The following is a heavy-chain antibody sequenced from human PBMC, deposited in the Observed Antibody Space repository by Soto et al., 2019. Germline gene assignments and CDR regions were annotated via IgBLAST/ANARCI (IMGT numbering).Heavy chain of an antibody. CDR3: ARAQGGFDY. Sequence: EVQLLESGGGLVQPGGSLRLSCAASGFTFISYAMSWVRQAPGKGLEWVAHISGSGISTYYADSVKGRFTISRDNSKNTLYLQLNSLRADDTAVYYCARAQGGFDYWGQGTLVTVSS. CDR1: GFTFISYA. CDR2: ISGSGIST. J-gene: IGHJ4*02. V-gene: IGHV3-23*01. D-gene: IGHD3-16*01.